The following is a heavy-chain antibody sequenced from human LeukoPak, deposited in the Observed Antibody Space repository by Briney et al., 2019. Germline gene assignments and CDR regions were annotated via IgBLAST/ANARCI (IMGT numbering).Heavy chain of an antibody. D-gene: IGHD6-13*01. J-gene: IGHJ6*03. CDR3: TRDRGSGSFYYYYYYMDV. CDR1: GFTFGDYA. CDR2: IRSKAYGGTT. Sequence: GGSLRLSCTASGFTFGDYAMSWVRQAPGKGLEWVGFIRSKAYGGTTEYAASVKGRFTISRDDSKGIAYLQMNSLKTEDTAVYYCTRDRGSGSFYYYYYYMDVWGKGTTVTISS. V-gene: IGHV3-49*04.